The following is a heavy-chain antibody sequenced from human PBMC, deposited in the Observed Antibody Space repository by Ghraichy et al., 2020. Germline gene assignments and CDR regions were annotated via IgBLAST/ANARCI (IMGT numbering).Heavy chain of an antibody. D-gene: IGHD2-2*01. CDR2: INYSGST. Sequence: SETLSLTCTVSGGSINSYYWSWIRQPPGKGLEWIGYINYSGSTNYNPSLKSRVTISGETSKNQFSLKLTSVTAADTAVYYCARDRAYCNSTSCYYYGMDVWGQGTTVTVSS. CDR1: GGSINSYY. CDR3: ARDRAYCNSTSCYYYGMDV. J-gene: IGHJ6*02. V-gene: IGHV4-59*01.